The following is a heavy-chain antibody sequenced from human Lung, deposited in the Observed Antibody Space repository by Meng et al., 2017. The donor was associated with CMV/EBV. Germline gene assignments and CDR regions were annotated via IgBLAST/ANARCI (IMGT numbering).Heavy chain of an antibody. D-gene: IGHD3-16*01. J-gene: IGHJ6*02. CDR2: IIPIIGTA. CDR1: GDTFSSYA. CDR3: ARGAGGSGYYCYYGMDV. V-gene: IGHV1-69*05. Sequence: SVKVSCKASGDTFSSYAISWVRQAPGQGLEWMGGIIPIIGTANYAQKFQGRVTITTDESTSTAYMELSSLRSEDTAVYYCARGAGGSGYYCYYGMDVWGQGTPVTVSS.